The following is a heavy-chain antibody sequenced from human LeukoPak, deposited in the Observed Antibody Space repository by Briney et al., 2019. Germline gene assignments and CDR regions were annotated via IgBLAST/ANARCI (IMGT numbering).Heavy chain of an antibody. Sequence: GGSLRLSCAASGFTFSDYYMSWIRQAPGKGLEWVSYISSSGSTIYYADSVKGRFTISRDNAKNSLYLQMNSLRAEDTAVYCCASPAQYSSPYYYYMDVWGKGTTVTVSS. J-gene: IGHJ6*03. D-gene: IGHD6-13*01. CDR2: ISSSGSTI. CDR1: GFTFSDYY. CDR3: ASPAQYSSPYYYYMDV. V-gene: IGHV3-11*01.